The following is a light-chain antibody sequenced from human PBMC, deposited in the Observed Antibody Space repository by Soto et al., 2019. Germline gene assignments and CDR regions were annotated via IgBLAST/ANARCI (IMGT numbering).Light chain of an antibody. J-gene: IGKJ5*01. CDR3: LQDNDWPLST. CDR1: QSVSTN. Sequence: EIVLTQSPATLSVSPGERATLSCRASQSVSTNLAWYQQKLGQAPRVLIYGSSSRATGVPARFSGSGSGTEFTLTISSLQSEDSGIYYCLQDNDWPLSTFGSGTRLEIK. V-gene: IGKV3-15*01. CDR2: GSS.